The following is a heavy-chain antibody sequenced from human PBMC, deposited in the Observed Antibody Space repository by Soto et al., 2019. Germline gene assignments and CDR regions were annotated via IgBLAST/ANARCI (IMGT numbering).Heavy chain of an antibody. CDR3: ARDVESGSSQYYYYYCGMDV. CDR1: GFTFSSYA. CDR2: ISYDGSNK. J-gene: IGHJ6*02. D-gene: IGHD1-26*01. V-gene: IGHV3-30-3*01. Sequence: PGGSLRLSCAASGFTFSSYAMHWVRQAPGKGLEWVAVISYDGSNKYYADSVKGRFTISRDNSKNTLYLQMNSLRAEDTAVYYCARDVESGSSQYYYYYCGMDVWGQGTPVTVSS.